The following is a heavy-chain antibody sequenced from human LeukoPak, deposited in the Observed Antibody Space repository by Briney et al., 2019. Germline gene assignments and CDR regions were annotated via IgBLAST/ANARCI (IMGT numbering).Heavy chain of an antibody. CDR3: ARGLGYPDSNGQRKGY. J-gene: IGHJ4*02. V-gene: IGHV1-18*01. CDR2: ISAYNGNT. Sequence: ASVKVSCKASGYTFTRYGISWVRQAPGQGLEWMGWISAYNGNTNYAEKLQGRITMTTDTSTSTAYMALRSLRSDDTAVYYCARGLGYPDSNGQRKGYWGQGTLVTVSS. CDR1: GYTFTRYG. D-gene: IGHD3-22*01.